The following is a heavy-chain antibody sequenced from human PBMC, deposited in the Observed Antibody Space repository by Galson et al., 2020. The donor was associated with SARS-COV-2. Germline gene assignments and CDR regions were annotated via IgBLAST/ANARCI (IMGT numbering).Heavy chain of an antibody. V-gene: IGHV3-23*01. D-gene: IGHD6-19*01. Sequence: GESLKISCAASGFTFSSYAMSWVRQAPGKGLEWVSASSGSGGSTYYADSVKGRFTISRDNSKNTLYLQMNSLRAEDTAVYYCAKFESWGGWRYYCFDYWGQGTLVTVSS. CDR2: SSGSGGST. J-gene: IGHJ4*02. CDR3: AKFESWGGWRYYCFDY. CDR1: GFTFSSYA.